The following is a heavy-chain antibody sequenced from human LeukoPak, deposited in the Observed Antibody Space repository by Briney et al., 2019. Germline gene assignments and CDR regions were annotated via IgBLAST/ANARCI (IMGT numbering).Heavy chain of an antibody. V-gene: IGHV4-61*01. CDR1: GGSVSGANYY. J-gene: IGHJ4*02. CDR2: IHYSGST. CDR3: ARTGSTGGY. D-gene: IGHD1-14*01. Sequence: SDTLSLTCTVSGGSVSGANYYCSWTRQSPGKGLEWFAYIHYSGSTVYSPSLKTRVTMSIDTSKNQFSLNLRSVTAADTAVYYCARTGSTGGYWGQGTLVTVSS.